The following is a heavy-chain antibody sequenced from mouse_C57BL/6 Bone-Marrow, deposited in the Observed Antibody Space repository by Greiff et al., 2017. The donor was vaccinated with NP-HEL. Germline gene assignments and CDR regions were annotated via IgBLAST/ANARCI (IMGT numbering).Heavy chain of an antibody. Sequence: EVQLQESGPGLVKPSQSLSLTCSVTGYSITSGYYWNWIRQFPGYKLEWMGYISYDGSNNYNPSLKNRISITRDTSKNQFFLKLNSVTTEDTATYYCARAGLPFMDYWGQGTSVTVSS. CDR2: ISYDGSN. CDR3: ARAGLPFMDY. J-gene: IGHJ4*01. CDR1: GYSITSGYY. V-gene: IGHV3-6*01.